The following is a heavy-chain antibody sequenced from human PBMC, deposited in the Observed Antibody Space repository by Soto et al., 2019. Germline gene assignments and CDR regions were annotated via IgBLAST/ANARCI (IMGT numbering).Heavy chain of an antibody. J-gene: IGHJ6*02. V-gene: IGHV1-3*01. CDR2: INAGNGNT. CDR3: ATPEPNRTHYYYGMDV. CDR1: GYTFTSYA. Sequence: ASVKVSCKASGYTFTSYAMHWVRQAPGQRLEWMGWINAGNGNTKYSQKFQGRVTITRDTSASTAYMELSSLRSEDTAAYYCATPEPNRTHYYYGMDVWGQGTTVTVSS.